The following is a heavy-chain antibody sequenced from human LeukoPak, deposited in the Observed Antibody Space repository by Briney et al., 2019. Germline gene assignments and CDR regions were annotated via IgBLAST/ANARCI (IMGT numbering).Heavy chain of an antibody. Sequence: SETLSLTCAVYGGSFSGYYWSWIRQPPGKGLEWIGEINHSGSTNYNPSLKSRVTISVDTSKNQFSLKLSSVTAADTAVYYCARGLGLGAYYDFWSGYYGYFDYWGQGTLVTVSS. CDR2: INHSGST. J-gene: IGHJ4*02. CDR3: ARGLGLGAYYDFWSGYYGYFDY. D-gene: IGHD3-3*01. V-gene: IGHV4-34*01. CDR1: GGSFSGYY.